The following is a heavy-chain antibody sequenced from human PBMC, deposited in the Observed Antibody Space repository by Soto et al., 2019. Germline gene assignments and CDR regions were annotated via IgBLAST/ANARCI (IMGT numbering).Heavy chain of an antibody. J-gene: IGHJ4*02. CDR2: ISGGATST. CDR1: GFTFSNFA. CDR3: AKGPTLVFPQLGN. D-gene: IGHD2-2*01. Sequence: EVQLLESGGGLVQPGGSLRLSCAASGFTFSNFAMSWVRQAPGKGLEWVSAISGGATSTYYADIVKGRFTISRDNSKHTLSLQMNGLRVEDTALSYFAKGPTLVFPQLGNWGPGTLVTV. V-gene: IGHV3-23*01.